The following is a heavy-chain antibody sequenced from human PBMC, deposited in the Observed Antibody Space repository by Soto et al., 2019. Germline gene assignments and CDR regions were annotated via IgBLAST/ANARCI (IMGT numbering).Heavy chain of an antibody. V-gene: IGHV4-31*03. D-gene: IGHD3-16*01. J-gene: IGHJ6*02. CDR1: GGSISSGGYY. CDR3: ARRGSLRASYGMDV. CDR2: IYYSGST. Sequence: QVQLQESGPGLVKPSQTLSLTCTVSGGSISSGGYYWSWIRQHPGKGLEWIGYIYYSGSTYYNPSLKSRVTISVETSKNQFSLELSSVTAADTAVYYCARRGSLRASYGMDVWGQGTTVTVSS.